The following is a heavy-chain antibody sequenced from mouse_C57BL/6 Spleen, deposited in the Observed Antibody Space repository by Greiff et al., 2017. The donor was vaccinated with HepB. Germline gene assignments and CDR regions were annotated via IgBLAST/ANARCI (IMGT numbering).Heavy chain of an antibody. CDR3: ARYPAQAPDY. D-gene: IGHD3-2*02. Sequence: EVQLQQSGPELVKPGASVKISCKASGYTFTDYYMNWVKQSHGKSLEWIGDINPNNGGTSYNQKFKGKATLTVDKSSSTAYMELRSLTSEDSAVYYCARYPAQAPDYWGQGTTLTVSS. V-gene: IGHV1-26*01. J-gene: IGHJ2*01. CDR1: GYTFTDYY. CDR2: INPNNGGT.